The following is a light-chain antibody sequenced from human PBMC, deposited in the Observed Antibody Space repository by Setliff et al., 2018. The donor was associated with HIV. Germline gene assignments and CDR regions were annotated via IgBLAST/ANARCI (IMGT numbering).Light chain of an antibody. Sequence: DIVMTQSPDSLAVSLGERATINCKSSLGVLYSPHNKNFLAWYQQKPGQSPKLLIYWASTRESGVPDRFSGSGSGTDFTLTISSLQAEDVAVYYCQQYYSPPLTFGGGTKVDIK. V-gene: IGKV4-1*01. CDR1: LGVLYSPHNKNF. J-gene: IGKJ4*01. CDR2: WAS. CDR3: QQYYSPPLT.